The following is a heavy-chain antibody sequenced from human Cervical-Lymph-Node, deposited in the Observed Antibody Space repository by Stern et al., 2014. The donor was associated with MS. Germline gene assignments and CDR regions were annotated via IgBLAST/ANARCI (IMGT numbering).Heavy chain of an antibody. CDR3: AREVAGHRLGMMDV. D-gene: IGHD6-19*01. CDR1: GNTFTSYY. CDR2: INPSGGST. V-gene: IGHV1-46*01. Sequence: QVQLGQSGAEVKKPGASGKGSCKACGNTFTSYYMPWERQAPEQGLECMGIINPSGGSTSYAQKFQGRVTMTRDTSTNTVYMELSSLRSDDTAVYYCAREVAGHRLGMMDVWGQGTTVTVSS. J-gene: IGHJ6*02.